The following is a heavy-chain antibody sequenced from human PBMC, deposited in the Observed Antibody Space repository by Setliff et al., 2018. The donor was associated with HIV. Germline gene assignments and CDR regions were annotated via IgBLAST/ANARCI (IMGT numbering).Heavy chain of an antibody. CDR2: ISSSSSSI. D-gene: IGHD2-21*02. J-gene: IGHJ4*02. CDR3: ARVGQATVVTAIHGALDY. Sequence: GGSLRLSCAASGFTFSSYSMNWVRQAPGKGLEWVSYISSSSSSIYYADSVKGRFTISRDNAKNSLYLQMNSLRAEDTAVYYCARVGQATVVTAIHGALDYWGQGTLVTVSS. CDR1: GFTFSSYS. V-gene: IGHV3-48*01.